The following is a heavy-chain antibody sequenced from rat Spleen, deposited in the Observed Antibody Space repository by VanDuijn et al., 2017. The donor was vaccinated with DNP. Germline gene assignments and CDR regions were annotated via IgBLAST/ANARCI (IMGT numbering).Heavy chain of an antibody. J-gene: IGHJ3*01. CDR2: ITHIDGNT. V-gene: IGHV5-31*01. D-gene: IGHD1-4*01. CDR1: GFTFNNYW. CDR3: VSGGPGINQGNWFVY. Sequence: EVQLVESDGGLVQPGRSLKLSCAASGFTFNNYWMTWIRQAPGKGLEWVATITHIDGNTYYPDSVKGRFTISRDDVKNTGYLQMNNLRSEDTAMYYCVSGGPGINQGNWFVYWGQGTLVTVSS.